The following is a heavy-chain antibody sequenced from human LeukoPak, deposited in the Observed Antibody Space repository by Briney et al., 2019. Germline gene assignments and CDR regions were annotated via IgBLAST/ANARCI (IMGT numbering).Heavy chain of an antibody. CDR2: IKSKTDGGTT. J-gene: IGHJ4*02. CDR1: AFTFSNAW. Sequence: GGSLKLSCAASAFTFSNAWMNWVRQAPGKGLEWVGRIKSKTDGGTTDYAAPVKGRFTISRDDSKNTLYLQMNSLKTEDTAVYYCTTEERVSSGYCSGGSCYIDYWGQGTLVTVSS. V-gene: IGHV3-15*01. D-gene: IGHD2-15*01. CDR3: TTEERVSSGYCSGGSCYIDY.